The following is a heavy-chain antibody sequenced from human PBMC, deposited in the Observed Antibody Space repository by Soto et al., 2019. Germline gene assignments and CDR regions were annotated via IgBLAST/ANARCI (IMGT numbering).Heavy chain of an antibody. J-gene: IGHJ4*02. Sequence: EVQLLESGGDLVQPGGSLRLSCAASGFTFSSFALGWVRQAPGKGPEWVSAINPRGSTFYPDSMKGRFTISRDNSRTTLDLQMYSLRPDDTAVYYCVREGNSPFFDSWGRGTLVTVSS. D-gene: IGHD4-4*01. CDR1: GFTFSSFA. V-gene: IGHV3-23*01. CDR3: VREGNSPFFDS. CDR2: INPRGST.